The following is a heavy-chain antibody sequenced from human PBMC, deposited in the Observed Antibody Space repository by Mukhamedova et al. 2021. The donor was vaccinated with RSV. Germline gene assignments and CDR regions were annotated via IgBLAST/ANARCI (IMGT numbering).Heavy chain of an antibody. CDR1: DDYA. CDR2: ISWNSGSI. D-gene: IGHD6-13*01. J-gene: IGHJ6*01. Sequence: DDYAMHWVRQAPGKGLEWVSGISWNSGSIGYADSVKGRFTISRDNAENSLYLQMNSLRAEDTALYYCAKDNGEGSSWYFWGGMDV. CDR3: AKDNGEGSSWYFWGGMDV. V-gene: IGHV3-9*01.